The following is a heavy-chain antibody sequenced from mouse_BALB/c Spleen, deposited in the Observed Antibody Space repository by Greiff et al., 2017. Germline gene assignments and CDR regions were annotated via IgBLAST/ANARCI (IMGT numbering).Heavy chain of an antibody. D-gene: IGHD1-1*01. Sequence: EVKLQQSGAELVRPGALVKLSCKASGFNIKDYYMHWVKQRPEQGLEWIGWIDPENGNTIYDPKFQGKASITADTSSNTAYLQLSSLTSEDTAVYYCARYGTWFAYWGQGTLVTVSA. J-gene: IGHJ3*01. CDR3: ARYGTWFAY. CDR2: IDPENGNT. V-gene: IGHV14-1*02. CDR1: GFNIKDYY.